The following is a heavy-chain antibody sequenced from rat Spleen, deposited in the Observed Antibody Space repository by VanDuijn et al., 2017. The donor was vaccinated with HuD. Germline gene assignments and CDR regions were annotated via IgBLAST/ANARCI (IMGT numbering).Heavy chain of an antibody. CDR1: GFTFSDYY. Sequence: EVQLVESDGGLVQPGGSLKLSCAASGFTFSDYYMAWVRQAPTKGLDWVATISYDGSDTYYRDSVKGRFTISRDNAKSTLYLQMDSLRCEDTATYYCVRRDYGYPFDYWGQGVVVTVSS. V-gene: IGHV5-29*01. D-gene: IGHD1-7*01. J-gene: IGHJ2*01. CDR3: VRRDYGYPFDY. CDR2: ISYDGSDT.